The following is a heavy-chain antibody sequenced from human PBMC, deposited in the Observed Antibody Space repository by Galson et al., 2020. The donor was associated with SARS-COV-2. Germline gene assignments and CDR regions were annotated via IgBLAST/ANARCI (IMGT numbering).Heavy chain of an antibody. CDR1: GCSISSYS. Sequence: SEPLTPPCPAPGCSISSYSWTWSPQPPGKGLEWIRSIYYSGSTNYNPSLKSRVTISADTSKNRFSLKLSSVTAADTAVYYCARHSSQWLVAAFGGLDYWGQGTLVTVSS. CDR2: IYYSGST. CDR3: ARHSSQWLVAAFGGLDY. D-gene: IGHD6-19*01. V-gene: IGHV4-59*08. J-gene: IGHJ4*02.